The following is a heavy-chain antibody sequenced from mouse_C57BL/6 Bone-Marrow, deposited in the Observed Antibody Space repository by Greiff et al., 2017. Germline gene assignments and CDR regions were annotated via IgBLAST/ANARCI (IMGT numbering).Heavy chain of an antibody. CDR1: GFNIKDDY. CDR3: TTFYYDYGGGPWFAY. Sequence: VQLKESGAELVRPGASVKLSCTASGFNIKDDYMHWVKQRPEQGLEWIGWIDPANGDTEYASKFQGKATITADTSSNTAYLQLSSLTSEDTAVYYCTTFYYDYGGGPWFAYWGQGTLVTVSA. D-gene: IGHD2-4*01. J-gene: IGHJ3*01. CDR2: IDPANGDT. V-gene: IGHV14-4*01.